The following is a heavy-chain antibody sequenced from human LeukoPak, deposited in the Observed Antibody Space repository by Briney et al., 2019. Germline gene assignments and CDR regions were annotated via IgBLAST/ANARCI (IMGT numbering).Heavy chain of an antibody. Sequence: ASVKVSCKVSGYTLTELSMHWVRQAPGKGLEWMGGFDPEDGETIYAQKFQGRVTMTEDTSTDTAYMELSSPRSEDTAVYYCATDIDRTYGMDVWGQGTTVTVSS. CDR2: FDPEDGET. J-gene: IGHJ6*02. CDR3: ATDIDRTYGMDV. CDR1: GYTLTELS. V-gene: IGHV1-24*01.